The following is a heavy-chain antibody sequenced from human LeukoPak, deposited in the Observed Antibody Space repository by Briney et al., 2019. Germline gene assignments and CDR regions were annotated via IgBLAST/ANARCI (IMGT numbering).Heavy chain of an antibody. Sequence: GGSLRLSCAASGFTFSSYAMHWVRQAPGKGLEWVAVISYDGSNKYYADSVKGRFTISRDNSKNTLYLQMNSLRAEDTAVYYCARDDRGDSSSFDYWGQGTLVTVSS. CDR1: GFTFSSYA. CDR2: ISYDGSNK. V-gene: IGHV3-30-3*01. CDR3: ARDDRGDSSSFDY. J-gene: IGHJ4*02. D-gene: IGHD6-13*01.